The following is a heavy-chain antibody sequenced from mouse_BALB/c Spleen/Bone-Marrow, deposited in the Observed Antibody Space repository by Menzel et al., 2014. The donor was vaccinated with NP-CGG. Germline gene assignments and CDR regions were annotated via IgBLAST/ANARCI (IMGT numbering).Heavy chain of an antibody. V-gene: IGHV5-17*02. CDR3: ARSDGNYDYAMDY. CDR1: GFTFSSFG. J-gene: IGHJ4*01. D-gene: IGHD2-1*01. Sequence: VQLAESGGGLVQPGGSRKLSCAASGFTFSSFGMHWVRQAPEKGLAWVAYISSGSSTIYYEDTVKGRFTISRDNPKNTLFLQMTSLRSEDTAMYYCARSDGNYDYAMDYWGQGTSVTVSS. CDR2: ISSGSSTI.